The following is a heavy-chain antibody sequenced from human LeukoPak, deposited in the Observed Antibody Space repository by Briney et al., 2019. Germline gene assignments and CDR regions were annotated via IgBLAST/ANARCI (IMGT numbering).Heavy chain of an antibody. CDR3: ARDVVAAAGTWDY. V-gene: IGHV4-39*07. CDR1: GGSVSSSRYY. Sequence: TSETLSLTCTVSGGSVSSSRYYWGWIRQSPGKGLEWIGTIYYTRTTYYNPSLNSRVTISLDTSQNQFSLKLNSVTAADTAVYYCARDVVAAAGTWDYWGQGTLVTVSS. CDR2: IYYTRTT. J-gene: IGHJ4*02. D-gene: IGHD6-13*01.